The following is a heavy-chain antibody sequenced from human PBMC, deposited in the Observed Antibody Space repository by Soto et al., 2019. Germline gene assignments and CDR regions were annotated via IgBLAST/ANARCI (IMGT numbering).Heavy chain of an antibody. D-gene: IGHD2-21*02. CDR3: ARGWGLVFDY. CDR1: GGSISGGGYS. Sequence: PSETLSLTCAVSGGSISGGGYSWSWIRQPPGKGLEWIGYIYYSGSTNYNPSLKSRVTISVDTSKNQFSLKLSSVTAADTAVYYCARGWGLVFDYWGQGTLVTVSS. J-gene: IGHJ4*02. CDR2: IYYSGST. V-gene: IGHV4-61*08.